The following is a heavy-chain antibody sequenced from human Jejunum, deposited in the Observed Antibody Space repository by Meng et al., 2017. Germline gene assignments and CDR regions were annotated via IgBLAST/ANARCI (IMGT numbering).Heavy chain of an antibody. V-gene: IGHV1-18*01. CDR2: ISGHNDNA. Sequence: ASVKVSCKASGYMFSSYGISWVRQAPGQGLEWMGWISGHNDNANYVQKFQGRVTMTTDTSANTADMELRSLRSDDTAMHYCARDVYGDYVFDYWGQGTRVTVSS. CDR1: GYMFSSYG. J-gene: IGHJ4*02. D-gene: IGHD4-17*01. CDR3: ARDVYGDYVFDY.